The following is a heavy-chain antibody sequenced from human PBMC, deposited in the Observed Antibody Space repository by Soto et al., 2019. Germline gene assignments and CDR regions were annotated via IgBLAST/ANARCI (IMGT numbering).Heavy chain of an antibody. CDR1: GDSVSSNSAA. V-gene: IGHV6-1*01. J-gene: IGHJ6*03. D-gene: IGHD2-2*01. CDR2: TYYRSKLYN. CDR3: ARGFVPAAVGTYYYYYYMDV. Sequence: QVQLQQSGPGLVKPSQTLSLTCAISGDSVSSNSAAWNWIRQSPSRGLEWLGRTYYRSKLYNDYAVSVKSRITINPDTSKNQFSLQLNSVTPEDTAVYYCARGFVPAAVGTYYYYYYMDVWGKGTTVTVSS.